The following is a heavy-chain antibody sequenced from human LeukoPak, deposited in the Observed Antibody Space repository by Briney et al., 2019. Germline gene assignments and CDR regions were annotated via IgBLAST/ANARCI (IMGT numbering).Heavy chain of an antibody. CDR3: AIDGGSWYGRWFDP. CDR1: GFTFSSYG. J-gene: IGHJ5*02. Sequence: GGSLRLYCAASGFTFSSYGMHWVRQAPGKGLERVAFIRYDGSNKYYADSVKGRFTISRDNSKNTLYLQMNSLRAEDTAVYYCAIDGGSWYGRWFDPWGQGTLVTVSS. D-gene: IGHD6-13*01. CDR2: IRYDGSNK. V-gene: IGHV3-30*02.